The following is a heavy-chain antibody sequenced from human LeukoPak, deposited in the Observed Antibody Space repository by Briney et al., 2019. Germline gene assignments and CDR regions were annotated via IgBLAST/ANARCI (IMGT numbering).Heavy chain of an antibody. CDR1: GYTFTGNY. V-gene: IGHV1-2*02. J-gene: IGHJ5*02. CDR3: ARVVVAATGTWFDP. D-gene: IGHD2-15*01. Sequence: ASVKVSCKASGYTFTGNYMHWVRQAPGQGLEWMGWINPNSGGTNYAQKFQGRVTMTRDTSISTAYMELSRLRSDDTAVYYCARVVVAATGTWFDPWGQGTLVTVSS. CDR2: INPNSGGT.